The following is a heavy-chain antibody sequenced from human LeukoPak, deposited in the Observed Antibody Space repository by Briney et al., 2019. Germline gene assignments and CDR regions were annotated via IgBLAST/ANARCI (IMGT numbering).Heavy chain of an antibody. CDR1: GFTFSSYA. CDR2: ISGSGYNT. CDR3: AKGLAYFDS. J-gene: IGHJ4*02. V-gene: IGHV3-23*01. Sequence: PGGSLRLSCAASGFTFSSYAMSWVRQAPGKGLEWVSTISGSGYNTYYADSVKGRFTISRDTSKNTLYLQINSLRAEDTAIYYCAKGLAYFDSWGQGSLVTVSS.